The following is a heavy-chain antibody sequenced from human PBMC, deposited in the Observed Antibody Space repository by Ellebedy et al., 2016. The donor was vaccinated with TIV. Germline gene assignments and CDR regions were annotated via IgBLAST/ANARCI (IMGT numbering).Heavy chain of an antibody. D-gene: IGHD1-20*01. CDR2: INPNSGGT. J-gene: IGHJ4*02. V-gene: IGHV1-2*02. CDR3: ARGPEYNWNLHLDY. Sequence: ASVKVSXKASGYTFTSYDINWVRQATGQGLEWMGWINPNSGGTNYAQKFQGRVTMTRDTSISTAYMELSRLRSDDTAVYYCARGPEYNWNLHLDYWGQGTLVTVSS. CDR1: GYTFTSYD.